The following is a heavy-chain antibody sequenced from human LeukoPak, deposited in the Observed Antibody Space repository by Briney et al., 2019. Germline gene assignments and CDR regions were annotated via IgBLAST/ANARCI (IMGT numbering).Heavy chain of an antibody. CDR2: IKSKTDGGTT. V-gene: IGHV3-15*01. Sequence: PGGSLRLSCAASGFTFSNAWMSWVRQAPGKGLEWVGRIKSKTDGGTTDYAAPVKGRFTISRDDSKNTLYLQMNSLKTEDTAVYYCTTPYYDILTGYRDRDAFDIWGQGTMVTVSS. J-gene: IGHJ3*02. D-gene: IGHD3-9*01. CDR1: GFTFSNAW. CDR3: TTPYYDILTGYRDRDAFDI.